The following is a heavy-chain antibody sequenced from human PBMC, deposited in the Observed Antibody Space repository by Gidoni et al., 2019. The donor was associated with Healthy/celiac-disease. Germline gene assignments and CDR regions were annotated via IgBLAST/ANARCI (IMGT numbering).Heavy chain of an antibody. CDR3: AGTTRDGYNLTPVGY. Sequence: QVQLVQSGAEVKKPGSSVKVSCKASGGTFSSYAISWVRQAPGQGLEWMGGSSPIFGTATYAQKFQGRVTITADKSTSTAYMGLDSLRSEYTAVYYCAGTTRDGYNLTPVGYWGQGTLVTVSS. J-gene: IGHJ4*02. V-gene: IGHV1-69*06. CDR1: GGTFSSYA. CDR2: SSPIFGTA. D-gene: IGHD5-12*01.